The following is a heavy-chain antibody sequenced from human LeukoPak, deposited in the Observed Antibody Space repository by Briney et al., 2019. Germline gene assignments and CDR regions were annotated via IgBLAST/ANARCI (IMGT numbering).Heavy chain of an antibody. V-gene: IGHV3-48*02. D-gene: IGHD6-13*01. CDR2: ISSTSRTI. Sequence: PGGSLRLSCAASGFTFSSYSMNWVRQAPGKGLEWVSYISSTSRTIYYADSVKGRFTISRGNAKNSLYLQMNSLRDEDTAVYYCARDDSSSWGFDYWGQGTLVTVSS. J-gene: IGHJ4*02. CDR3: ARDDSSSWGFDY. CDR1: GFTFSSYS.